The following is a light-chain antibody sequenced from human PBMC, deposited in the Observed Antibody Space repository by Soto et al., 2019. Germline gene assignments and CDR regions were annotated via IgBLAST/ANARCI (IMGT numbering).Light chain of an antibody. CDR1: SSYIGSKY. V-gene: IGLV1-47*01. J-gene: IGLJ1*01. CDR2: RND. CDR3: AAWDDSLSGYV. Sequence: QSVLTQPPSASGTPGQRVTISCSGSSSYIGSKYVYWYQQLPGTAPKLLIYRNDQRPSRISDRFSGSKSGTSASLAISGLRSEDEADCYCAAWDDSLSGYVFGTGTRSPS.